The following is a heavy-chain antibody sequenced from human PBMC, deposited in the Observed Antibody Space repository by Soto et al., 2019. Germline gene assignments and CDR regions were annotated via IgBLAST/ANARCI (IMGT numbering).Heavy chain of an antibody. CDR2: IKQNGSEK. J-gene: IGHJ5*02. D-gene: IGHD5-18*01. Sequence: GGSLRLSCGASGIIFSSYCMSFVHQAPRKGLEWVATIKQNGSEKYYVDSVKARFTLSRDNAKTSLYLQMNRLRAEDTAVYYCARDIRIQLWLGNWFDAWGQGTLVTV. CDR3: ARDIRIQLWLGNWFDA. CDR1: GIIFSSYC. V-gene: IGHV3-7*05.